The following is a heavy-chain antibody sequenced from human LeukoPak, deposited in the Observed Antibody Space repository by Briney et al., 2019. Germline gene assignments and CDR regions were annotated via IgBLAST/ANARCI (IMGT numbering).Heavy chain of an antibody. CDR3: ARGWGYQLLIDY. CDR2: ISYDGSNK. Sequence: PGGSLRLSCAASGFTFSSYAMHWVRQAPGKGLEWVAVISYDGSNKYYADSVKGRFTISRDNSKNTLYLQMNSLRAEDTAVYYCARGWGYQLLIDYWGQGTLATVSS. CDR1: GFTFSSYA. D-gene: IGHD2-2*01. J-gene: IGHJ4*02. V-gene: IGHV3-30*04.